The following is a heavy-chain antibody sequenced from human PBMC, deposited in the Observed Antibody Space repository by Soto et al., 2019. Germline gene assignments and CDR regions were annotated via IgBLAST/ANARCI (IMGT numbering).Heavy chain of an antibody. D-gene: IGHD3-22*01. V-gene: IGHV3-33*01. CDR1: GFTFSSYG. Sequence: QVQLVESGGGVVQPGRSLRLSCAASGFTFSSYGMHWVRQAPGKGLEWVAVIWYDGSNKYYADSVKGRFTISRDNSKNTRYLQMNSLRAEDTAVYYCARVLHSYYDSSGYDYFDYWGQGTLVTVSS. CDR2: IWYDGSNK. J-gene: IGHJ4*02. CDR3: ARVLHSYYDSSGYDYFDY.